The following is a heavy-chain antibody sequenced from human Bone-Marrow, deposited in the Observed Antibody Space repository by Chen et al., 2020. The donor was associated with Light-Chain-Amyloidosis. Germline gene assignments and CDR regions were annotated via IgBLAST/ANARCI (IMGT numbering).Heavy chain of an antibody. Sequence: EVQLEQSGPEVKKPGESLKISCKGSGYTFPNYWIGWVRRMPGKGLEWMGVNYPDDSDARYSPSFEGQVTISADKSITTAYLQWRSLKASDTAMYYCARRRDGYNYDYWGQGTLVTVSS. CDR2: NYPDDSDA. D-gene: IGHD5-12*01. V-gene: IGHV5-51*01. CDR3: ARRRDGYNYDY. CDR1: GYTFPNYW. J-gene: IGHJ4*02.